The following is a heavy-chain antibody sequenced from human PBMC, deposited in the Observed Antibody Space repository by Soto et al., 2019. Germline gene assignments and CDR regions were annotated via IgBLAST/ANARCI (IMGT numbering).Heavy chain of an antibody. CDR3: ARLGNCSSTSCYLSYMDV. J-gene: IGHJ6*03. CDR2: ISAYNGNT. D-gene: IGHD2-2*01. V-gene: IGHV1-18*01. Sequence: ASVKVSCKASGYTFTSYGISCVRQAPGQGLEWMGWISAYNGNTNYAQKLQGRVTMTTDTSTSTAYMELRSLRSDDTAVYYCARLGNCSSTSCYLSYMDVWGKGTTVTVSS. CDR1: GYTFTSYG.